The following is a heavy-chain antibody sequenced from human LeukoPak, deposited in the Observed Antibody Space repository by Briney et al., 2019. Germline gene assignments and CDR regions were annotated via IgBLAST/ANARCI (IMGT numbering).Heavy chain of an antibody. D-gene: IGHD3-3*01. CDR3: ARGRNYDFWSGYYLPKAFDP. Sequence: GASVKVSCKASGYTFTGYYMHWVRQAPGQGLEWMGRINPNSGGTNYAQKFQSRVTMTRDTSISTAYMELSRLRSDDTAVYYCARGRNYDFWSGYYLPKAFDPWGQGTLVTVSS. CDR2: INPNSGGT. J-gene: IGHJ5*02. CDR1: GYTFTGYY. V-gene: IGHV1-2*06.